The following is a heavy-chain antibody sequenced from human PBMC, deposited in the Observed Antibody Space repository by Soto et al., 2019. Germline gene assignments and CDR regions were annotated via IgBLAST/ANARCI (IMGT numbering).Heavy chain of an antibody. CDR1: GFTFSSYG. J-gene: IGHJ4*02. Sequence: ESVGGVVQPGRSLRVSCAASGFTFSSYGMHWVRQAPGKGLEWVAVISYDGSNKYYADSVKGRFTISRDNSKNTLYLQMNSLRAEDTALYYCATGSDYGDYSFDYWGQGTLVTVSS. CDR3: ATGSDYGDYSFDY. CDR2: ISYDGSNK. D-gene: IGHD4-17*01. V-gene: IGHV3-30*03.